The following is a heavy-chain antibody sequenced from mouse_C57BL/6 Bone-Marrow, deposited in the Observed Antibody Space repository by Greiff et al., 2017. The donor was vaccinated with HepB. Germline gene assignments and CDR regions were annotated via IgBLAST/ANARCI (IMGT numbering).Heavy chain of an antibody. D-gene: IGHD2-10*01. CDR3: ARSLLFYAMDY. CDR1: GFTFSSYG. V-gene: IGHV5-6*01. Sequence: EVQLVESGGDLVKPGGSLKLSCAASGFTFSSYGMSWVRQTPDKRLEWVATISSGGSYNYYPDSVKGRFTISRDNAKNTLYLQMSSLKSEDTAMYYCARSLLFYAMDYWGQGTSVTVSS. CDR2: ISSGGSYN. J-gene: IGHJ4*01.